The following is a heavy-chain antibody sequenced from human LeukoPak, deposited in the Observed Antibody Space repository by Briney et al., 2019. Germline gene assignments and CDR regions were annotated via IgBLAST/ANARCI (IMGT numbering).Heavy chain of an antibody. J-gene: IGHJ4*02. D-gene: IGHD1-26*01. V-gene: IGHV4-34*01. CDR3: ASRFVELGPTNY. Sequence: SETLSLTCAVYGGSFSGYYGTWIRQSPGKGLERIGEINHTGGTRYNSSLKSRITISVGTSQNHFSLRLTSVTAADTAVYYCASRFVELGPTNYWGQGTLVTVSS. CDR2: INHTGGT. CDR1: GGSFSGYY.